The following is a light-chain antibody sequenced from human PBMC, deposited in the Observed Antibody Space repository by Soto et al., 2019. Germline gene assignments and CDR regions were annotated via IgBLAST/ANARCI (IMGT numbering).Light chain of an antibody. V-gene: IGKV3-20*01. Sequence: EIVLTQSPGTLSLSPGERATLSCRASQSVSSSYLAWYQQKPGQAPRLLIYGASSRATGIPDRFSGSGSGTDFILTISRLEPEDFAVYYCQQYDISPWTFGQGTKVDIK. CDR3: QQYDISPWT. CDR2: GAS. CDR1: QSVSSSY. J-gene: IGKJ1*01.